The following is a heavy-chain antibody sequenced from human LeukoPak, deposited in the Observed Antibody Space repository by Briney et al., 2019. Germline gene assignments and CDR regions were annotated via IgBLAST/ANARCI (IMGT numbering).Heavy chain of an antibody. V-gene: IGHV4-61*02. Sequence: SQTLSLTCTVSGGSISSGSYYWSWIRQPAGKGLEWIGRIYTSGSTNYNPSLKSRVTISVDTSKNQFSLKLSSVTAADTAVYYCARMETEAGDLDAFDIWGQGTMVTVSS. J-gene: IGHJ3*02. CDR1: GGSISSGSYY. D-gene: IGHD3-16*01. CDR3: ARMETEAGDLDAFDI. CDR2: IYTSGST.